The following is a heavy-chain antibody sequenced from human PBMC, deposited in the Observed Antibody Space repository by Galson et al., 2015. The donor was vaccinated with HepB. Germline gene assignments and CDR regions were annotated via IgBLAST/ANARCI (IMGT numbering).Heavy chain of an antibody. D-gene: IGHD6-13*01. J-gene: IGHJ6*02. CDR1: GGTFSSYA. CDR2: IIPIFGTA. CDR3: AREGERKGYSSSSNDYGMDV. V-gene: IGHV1-69*13. Sequence: SVKVSCKASGGTFSSYAISWVRQAPGQGLEWMGGIIPIFGTANYAQKFQGRVTITADESTSTAYMELSSLRSEDTAVYYCAREGERKGYSSSSNDYGMDVWGQGTTVTVSS.